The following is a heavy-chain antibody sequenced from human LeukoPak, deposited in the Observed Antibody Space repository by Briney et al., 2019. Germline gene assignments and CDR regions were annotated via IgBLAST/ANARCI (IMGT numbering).Heavy chain of an antibody. Sequence: PGGSLRLSCAASGFTFLSYWMSWVRQAPGKGLEWVANIKQDGREKYYVDFVKGRFTIFRDNAKNSLFLQMNSLRAEDTAVYFCARGWYTDAFDIWGQGTMVTVSS. CDR3: ARGWYTDAFDI. CDR1: GFTFLSYW. J-gene: IGHJ3*02. D-gene: IGHD1-1*01. V-gene: IGHV3-7*01. CDR2: IKQDGREK.